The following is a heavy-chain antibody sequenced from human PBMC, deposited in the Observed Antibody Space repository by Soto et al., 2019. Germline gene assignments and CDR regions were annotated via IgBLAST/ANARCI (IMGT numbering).Heavy chain of an antibody. Sequence: PSETLSLTCGVSGGTVASSHWWSWVRLSPGRGLEWIGNVYHTGDTNFNPSLQSRVTFSVDKSNNQFSLRLTSVTAADTAVYFCAREIVTAGGNNYFDPWGPGTLVTVSS. CDR3: AREIVTAGGNNYFDP. D-gene: IGHD2-21*02. CDR1: GGTVASSHW. CDR2: VYHTGDT. V-gene: IGHV4-4*02. J-gene: IGHJ5*02.